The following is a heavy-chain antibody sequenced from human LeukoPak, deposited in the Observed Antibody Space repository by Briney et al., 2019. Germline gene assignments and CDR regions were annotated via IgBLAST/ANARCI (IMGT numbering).Heavy chain of an antibody. J-gene: IGHJ4*02. V-gene: IGHV3-7*01. CDR1: GLTFSSYW. CDR2: INQDGSEK. Sequence: GGSLRLSCAASGLTFSSYWMNWVRQAPEKGLEWVATINQDGSEKYCLDSVKGRFTISRDNAKNSLYLQMNSLRAEDTAVYYCARDRGAPGHWGQGTLVTVSS. CDR3: ARDRGAPGH. D-gene: IGHD2-15*01.